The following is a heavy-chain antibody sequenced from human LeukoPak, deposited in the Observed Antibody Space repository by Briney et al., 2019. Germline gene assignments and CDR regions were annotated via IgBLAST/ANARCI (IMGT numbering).Heavy chain of an antibody. Sequence: ASVKVSCKASGYTFSSYAITWVRQAPGQGLEWMGWISVYSGNTNYAQNVQARVSMTTDTSTSTAYMELRSLSSDDTAVYYCARDLGYGLDPWGQGTLVTVSS. CDR2: ISVYSGNT. J-gene: IGHJ5*02. CDR3: ARDLGYGLDP. D-gene: IGHD6-13*01. CDR1: GYTFSSYA. V-gene: IGHV1-18*01.